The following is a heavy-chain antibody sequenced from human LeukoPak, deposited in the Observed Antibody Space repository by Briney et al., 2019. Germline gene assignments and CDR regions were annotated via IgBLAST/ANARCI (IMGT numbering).Heavy chain of an antibody. CDR3: ARGSDFWSGYYPYNWFDP. CDR1: GGSISSYY. Sequence: SETLSLTCTVSGGSISSYYWSWIRQPPGKGLEWIGYIYYSGSTNYNPSLKSRVTISVDTSKNQFSLKQSSVTAADTAVYYCARGSDFWSGYYPYNWFDPWGQGTLVTVSS. D-gene: IGHD3-3*01. V-gene: IGHV4-59*01. CDR2: IYYSGST. J-gene: IGHJ5*02.